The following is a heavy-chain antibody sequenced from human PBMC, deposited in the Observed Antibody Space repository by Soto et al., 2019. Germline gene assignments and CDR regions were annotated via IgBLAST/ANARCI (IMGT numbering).Heavy chain of an antibody. CDR3: AKDLKFGSRFTMVRGALDY. J-gene: IGHJ4*02. D-gene: IGHD3-10*01. Sequence: QVQLVESGGGVVQPGRSLRLSCAASGFTFSSYGMHWVRQAPGKWLEWVAVISYDGSNKYYADSVKGRFTISRDNSKNTLYLQMNSLRAEDTAVYYCAKDLKFGSRFTMVRGALDYWGQGTLVTVSS. CDR2: ISYDGSNK. CDR1: GFTFSSYG. V-gene: IGHV3-30*18.